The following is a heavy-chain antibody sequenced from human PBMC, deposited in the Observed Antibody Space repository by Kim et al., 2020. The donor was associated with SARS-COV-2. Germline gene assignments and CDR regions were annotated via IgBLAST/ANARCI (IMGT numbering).Heavy chain of an antibody. J-gene: IGHJ6*02. CDR3: AKDPDYYDSSGYFQGMDV. D-gene: IGHD3-22*01. Sequence: KCQLTISRDNSKNQLYLQMNSLRAEDTAVYYCAKDPDYYDSSGYFQGMDVWGQGTTVTVSS. V-gene: IGHV3-30*02.